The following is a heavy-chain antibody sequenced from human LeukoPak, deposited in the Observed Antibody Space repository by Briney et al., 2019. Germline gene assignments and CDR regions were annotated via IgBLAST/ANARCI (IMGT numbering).Heavy chain of an antibody. CDR2: ISGSGGST. D-gene: IGHD3-22*01. V-gene: IGHV3-23*01. Sequence: GGSLRLSCAASGFTFSSYAMSWVRQAPGKGLEWVSGISGSGGSTYYADSVKGRFTIYRDNSKNTLYLQMNSLRAEDTAVYYCARRGGNYYDSSGYYFDYWGQGTLVTVSS. J-gene: IGHJ4*02. CDR1: GFTFSSYA. CDR3: ARRGGNYYDSSGYYFDY.